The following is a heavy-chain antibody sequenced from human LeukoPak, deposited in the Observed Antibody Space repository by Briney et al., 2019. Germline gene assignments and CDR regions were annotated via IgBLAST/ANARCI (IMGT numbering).Heavy chain of an antibody. D-gene: IGHD3-3*01. CDR1: GGSISSYY. CDR3: ARASGYDFWSGYPLSDAFDI. J-gene: IGHJ3*02. CDR2: IYYSGST. Sequence: SETLSLTCTVSGGSISSYYWSWIRQPPGKGLEWIGYIYYSGSTNYNPSLKSRVTISVDTSKNQFSLKLSSVTAADTAVYYCARASGYDFWSGYPLSDAFDIWGQGTMVTVSS. V-gene: IGHV4-59*01.